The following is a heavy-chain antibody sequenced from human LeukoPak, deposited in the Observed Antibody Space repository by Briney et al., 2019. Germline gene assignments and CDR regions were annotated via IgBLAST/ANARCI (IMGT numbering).Heavy chain of an antibody. Sequence: GGSLRLSCAASGFTFSSYAMHWVRQAPGKGLEWVAVISYDGSNKYYADSVKGRFTISRDNSKNTLYLQMNSLRAEDTAVYYCARDQYCSGGSCYGHAFDIWGQGTMVTVSS. J-gene: IGHJ3*02. CDR1: GFTFSSYA. CDR3: ARDQYCSGGSCYGHAFDI. V-gene: IGHV3-30-3*01. D-gene: IGHD2-15*01. CDR2: ISYDGSNK.